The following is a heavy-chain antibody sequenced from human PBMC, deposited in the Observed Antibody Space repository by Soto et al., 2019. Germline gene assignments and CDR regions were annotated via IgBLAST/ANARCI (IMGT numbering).Heavy chain of an antibody. V-gene: IGHV3-30-3*01. CDR2: ISYDGSNK. CDR1: GFTFSSYA. Sequence: GGSLRLSCAASGFTFSSYAMHWVRQAPGKGLEWVAVISYDGSNKYYADSVKGRFTISRDNSKNTLYLQMNSLRAEDTAVYYCARGSDSSSSALYYYYYGMDVWGQGTTVTVSS. J-gene: IGHJ6*02. CDR3: ARGSDSSSSALYYYYYGMDV. D-gene: IGHD6-6*01.